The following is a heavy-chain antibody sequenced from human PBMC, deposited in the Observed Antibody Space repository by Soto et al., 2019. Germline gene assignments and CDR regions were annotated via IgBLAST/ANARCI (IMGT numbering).Heavy chain of an antibody. D-gene: IGHD3-10*01. CDR1: GGTFSSYA. Sequence: QVQLVQSGAEVKKPGSSVKVSCTASGGTFSSYAISWVRQAPGQGLEWMGGIIPIFGTANYAQKFQGRVTITADKSTSTAYMELSSLRSEDPAVYYCARVSTSGGLLYYYYGMDVWGQGTTVTVSS. J-gene: IGHJ6*02. V-gene: IGHV1-69*06. CDR2: IIPIFGTA. CDR3: ARVSTSGGLLYYYYGMDV.